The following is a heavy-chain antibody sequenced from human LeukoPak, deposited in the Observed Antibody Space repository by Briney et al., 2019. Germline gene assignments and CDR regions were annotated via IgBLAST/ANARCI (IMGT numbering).Heavy chain of an antibody. CDR1: GFTFSSYS. J-gene: IGHJ3*02. CDR2: IISSSSSYI. V-gene: IGHV3-21*01. CDR3: ARGGSFGDAFDI. D-gene: IGHD1-26*01. Sequence: GGSLRLSCAASGFTFSSYSMNWVRQAPGKGLEWVSSIISSSSSYIYYADSVKGRFTISRDNAKNSLYLQMNSLRAEDTAVYYCARGGSFGDAFDIWGQGTMVTVSS.